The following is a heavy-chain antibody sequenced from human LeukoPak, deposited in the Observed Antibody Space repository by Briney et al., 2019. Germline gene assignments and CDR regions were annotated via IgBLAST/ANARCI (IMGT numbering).Heavy chain of an antibody. Sequence: GGSLRLSCAASGFTFDDYAMHWVRQAPGKGLEWVSGISWNSGSIGYADSVKGRFTISRDNAENPLYLQMNSLRAEDTALYYCAKAGLSVTTTYLDYWGQGTLVTVSS. D-gene: IGHD4-17*01. CDR2: ISWNSGSI. CDR1: GFTFDDYA. J-gene: IGHJ4*02. CDR3: AKAGLSVTTTYLDY. V-gene: IGHV3-9*01.